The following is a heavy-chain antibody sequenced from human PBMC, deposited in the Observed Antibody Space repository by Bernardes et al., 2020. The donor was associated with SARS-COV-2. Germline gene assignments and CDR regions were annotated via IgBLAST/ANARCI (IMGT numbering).Heavy chain of an antibody. Sequence: GGSLRLSCAASGFTFSNHGMHWVRQAPGKGLEWVAVIWYDGSNKNYADSVKGRFTISRDDSKNTLYLQMNSLRVDDTAVYYCARDLRDVAPARGGLDCWGQGTLVTVSS. J-gene: IGHJ4*02. CDR3: ARDLRDVAPARGGLDC. CDR1: GFTFSNHG. D-gene: IGHD2-2*01. V-gene: IGHV3-33*01. CDR2: IWYDGSNK.